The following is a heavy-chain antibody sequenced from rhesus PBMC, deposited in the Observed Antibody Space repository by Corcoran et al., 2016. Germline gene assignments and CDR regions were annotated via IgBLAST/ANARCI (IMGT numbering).Heavy chain of an antibody. CDR1: GGSISGYSY. J-gene: IGHJ5-1*01. D-gene: IGHD3-16*01. V-gene: IGHV4-73*01. CDR3: ATQRGVVTNYNRFDV. Sequence: QVKLQQWGEGLVKPSETLSLTCAVYGGSISGYSYWSWIRQPAGKGLEWIGYIYGNSASTNYNPSLKTRVTISKDTSKNQFSLKLSSVTAADTAVYYCATQRGVVTNYNRFDVWGPGVLVTVSS. CDR2: IYGNSAST.